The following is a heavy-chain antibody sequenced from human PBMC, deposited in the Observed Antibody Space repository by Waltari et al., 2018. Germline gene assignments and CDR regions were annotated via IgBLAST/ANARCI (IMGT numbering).Heavy chain of an antibody. Sequence: QVQLQQWGAGLLKPSETLSLTCAVYGGSFSGYYWSWIRQPPGKGLEWIGEINHSGSTNYNPSLKSRVTISVDTSKNQFSLKLSSVTAADTAVYYCALMIYDAFDIWGQGTMVTVSS. CDR3: ALMIYDAFDI. CDR2: INHSGST. V-gene: IGHV4-34*01. D-gene: IGHD3-22*01. J-gene: IGHJ3*02. CDR1: GGSFSGYY.